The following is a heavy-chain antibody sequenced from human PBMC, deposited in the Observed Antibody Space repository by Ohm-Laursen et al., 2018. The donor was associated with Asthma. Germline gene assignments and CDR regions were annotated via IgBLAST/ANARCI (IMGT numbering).Heavy chain of an antibody. J-gene: IGHJ4*02. CDR2: ISYDGSNK. CDR1: GFTFSSYG. D-gene: IGHD3-3*01. Sequence: SLRLSCAASGFTFSSYGMHWVRQAPGKGLEWVAVISYDGSNKYYADSVKGRFTISRDNYKNTLYLQMNSLRAEDTAVYYCAKGSGQLSWGQGTLVTVSS. V-gene: IGHV3-30*18. CDR3: AKGSGQLS.